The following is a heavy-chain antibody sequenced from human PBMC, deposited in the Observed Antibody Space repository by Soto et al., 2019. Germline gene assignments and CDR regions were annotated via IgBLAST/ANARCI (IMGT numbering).Heavy chain of an antibody. V-gene: IGHV1-69*13. CDR3: ARIPRYSFPTSDDLDS. CDR1: GGTFYTYT. Sequence: SVKVSCKASGGTFYTYTFSWVRQAPGQGLEWMGSVTPIYPTTNYAEKFQGRLTVTADGSTNTAYMELNSLTSEDTAVYYCARIPRYSFPTSDDLDSWGQGTLVTVSS. D-gene: IGHD5-18*01. CDR2: VTPIYPTT. J-gene: IGHJ4*02.